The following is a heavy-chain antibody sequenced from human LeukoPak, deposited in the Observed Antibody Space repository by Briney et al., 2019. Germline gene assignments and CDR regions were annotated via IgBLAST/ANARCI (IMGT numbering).Heavy chain of an antibody. CDR3: AKTWWQWYFFDY. CDR2: IRYDGSNK. V-gene: IGHV3-30*02. CDR1: GFTFTTYG. J-gene: IGHJ4*02. D-gene: IGHD6-19*01. Sequence: GGPLRLSCGASGFTFTTYGMHWVRQAPGKGLEWVAFIRYDGSNKYYADSVKGRFTISRDNSKNTLYLEINSLRPEDTAVYFCAKTWWQWYFFDYWDQGTLVTVSS.